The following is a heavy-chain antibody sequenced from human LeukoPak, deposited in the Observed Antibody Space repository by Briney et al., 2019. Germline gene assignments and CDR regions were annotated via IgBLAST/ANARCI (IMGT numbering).Heavy chain of an antibody. CDR1: GGSISSYY. V-gene: IGHV4-59*01. Sequence: SETLSLTCTVSGGSISSYYWSWIRQPPGKGLEWIGYIYYSGSTNYNPSLKSRVTISVDTSKNQLSLELSSVTAADTAVYYCARDKWSGEAFDIWGQGTMVTVSS. J-gene: IGHJ3*02. CDR3: ARDKWSGEAFDI. CDR2: IYYSGST. D-gene: IGHD3-3*01.